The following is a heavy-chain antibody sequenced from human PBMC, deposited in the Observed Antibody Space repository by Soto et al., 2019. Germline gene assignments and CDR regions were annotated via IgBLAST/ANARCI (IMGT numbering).Heavy chain of an antibody. CDR3: ATEMGANPGPFDN. Sequence: EVQVLESGGGLVQPGGSLRLSCVVSVFPFGANAMTWVRQAPGKGLEWVSGLSNTGRRTYYADSVKGRFTISRDNSENTVYLQMNSLSVEDTAIYYCATEMGANPGPFDNWGQGILVTVSS. CDR1: VFPFGANA. J-gene: IGHJ4*02. CDR2: LSNTGRRT. V-gene: IGHV3-23*01. D-gene: IGHD1-26*01.